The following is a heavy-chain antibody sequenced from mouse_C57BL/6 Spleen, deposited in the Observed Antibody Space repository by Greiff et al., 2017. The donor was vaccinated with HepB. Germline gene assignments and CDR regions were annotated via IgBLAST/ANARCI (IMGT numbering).Heavy chain of an antibody. J-gene: IGHJ1*03. Sequence: QVQLKQSGAELARPGASVKLSCKASGYTFTSYGISWVKQRTGQGLEWIGEIYPRSGNTYYNEKFKGKATLTADKSSSTAYMELRSLTSEDSAVYFCARLPFITTVVNWYFDVWGTGTTVTVSS. CDR2: IYPRSGNT. CDR1: GYTFTSYG. V-gene: IGHV1-81*01. D-gene: IGHD1-1*01. CDR3: ARLPFITTVVNWYFDV.